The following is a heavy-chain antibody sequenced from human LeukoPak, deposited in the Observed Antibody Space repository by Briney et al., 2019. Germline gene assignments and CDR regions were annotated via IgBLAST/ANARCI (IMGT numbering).Heavy chain of an antibody. CDR1: GFTFSSYA. CDR2: ISGSGGST. Sequence: GGSLRLSCAASGFTFSSYAMSWVRQAPGKGLEWVSAISGSGGSTYYADSVKGRSTISRDDSKNTLYLQMNSLRADDTAVYYCAKDLGRYRNNFFDYWGQGNLVTVSS. V-gene: IGHV3-23*01. D-gene: IGHD1-26*01. J-gene: IGHJ4*02. CDR3: AKDLGRYRNNFFDY.